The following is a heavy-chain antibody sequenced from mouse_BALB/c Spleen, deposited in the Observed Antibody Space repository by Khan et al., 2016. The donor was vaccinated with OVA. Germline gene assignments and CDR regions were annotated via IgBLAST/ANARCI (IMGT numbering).Heavy chain of an antibody. Sequence: EVKLLESGPGLVKPSQSLSLTCTVTGYSITSEYAWNWVRQFPGNKLEWIGYIKYRGNTRFNPSLKSRTAITRDTSKNQFFLQLNSVTTEDTATYYCARKDYYDYDPFPYWGQGTLVTVSA. J-gene: IGHJ3*01. D-gene: IGHD2-4*01. CDR3: ARKDYYDYDPFPY. V-gene: IGHV3-2*02. CDR2: IKYRGNT. CDR1: GYSITSEYA.